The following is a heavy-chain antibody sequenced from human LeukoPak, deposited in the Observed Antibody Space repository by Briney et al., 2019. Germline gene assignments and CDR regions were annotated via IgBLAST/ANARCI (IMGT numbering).Heavy chain of an antibody. D-gene: IGHD3-9*01. J-gene: IGHJ6*03. CDR1: NGSISSSY. Sequence: ETLSLTCTVSNGSISSSYWSWIRQPAGKGLEWIGRIYISGTTNYNPSLKSRVTMSLDTSKNQFSLKLSSVTAADTAVYYCARDHYDILTGLYYYYYMDVWGKGTTVTVSS. CDR2: IYISGTT. V-gene: IGHV4-4*07. CDR3: ARDHYDILTGLYYYYYMDV.